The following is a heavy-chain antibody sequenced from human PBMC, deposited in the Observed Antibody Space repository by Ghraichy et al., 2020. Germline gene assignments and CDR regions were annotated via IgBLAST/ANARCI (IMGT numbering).Heavy chain of an antibody. J-gene: IGHJ6*02. Sequence: SETLSLTCAVHGESFNGYYWTWIRQPPGKGLEWIGEVHYSGNTNYDPSLRSRVTISVDTSKKEFSLRLTAVTAADTAVYYCARGPWGREGYYGVSYGMDIWGQGTTVTVSS. V-gene: IGHV4-34*01. CDR3: ARGPWGREGYYGVSYGMDI. D-gene: IGHD3-16*01. CDR1: GESFNGYY. CDR2: VHYSGNT.